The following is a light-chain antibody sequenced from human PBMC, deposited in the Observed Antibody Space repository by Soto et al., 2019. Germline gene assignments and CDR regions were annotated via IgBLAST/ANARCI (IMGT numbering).Light chain of an antibody. V-gene: IGKV1-39*01. CDR2: AAS. Sequence: DIQMTQSQSSLSASVDGRVIITCRASQSISNHLNWYQQKPGKAPKLLIFAASSLQSGVPSRFSGSRSGPDFTLTISSLQPEDFATYYCQQSYSSPPTFGQGTKVDIK. J-gene: IGKJ1*01. CDR1: QSISNH. CDR3: QQSYSSPPT.